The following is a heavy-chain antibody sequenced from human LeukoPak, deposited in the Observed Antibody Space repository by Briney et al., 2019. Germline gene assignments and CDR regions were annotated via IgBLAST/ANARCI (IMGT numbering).Heavy chain of an antibody. D-gene: IGHD3-10*01. CDR2: FTASGGST. V-gene: IGHV3-23*01. CDR1: GFTFSSYA. Sequence: GGSLRLSCAASGFTFSSYAMSWVRQAPGKGLEWVSVFTASGGSTKYADSVKGRFTISRDNFKNTLYLQMNSLRAEDTAVYYCAKDAVAPGSGGDYFDYWGQGTLVTVSS. CDR3: AKDAVAPGSGGDYFDY. J-gene: IGHJ4*02.